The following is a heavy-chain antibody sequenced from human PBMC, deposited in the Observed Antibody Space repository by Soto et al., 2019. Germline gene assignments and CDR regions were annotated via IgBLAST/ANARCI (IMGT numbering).Heavy chain of an antibody. J-gene: IGHJ4*02. CDR3: ATSPGFGGYYVV. V-gene: IGHV1-69*13. D-gene: IGHD3-10*02. CDR1: GGTFSSYA. CDR2: IIPIFGTA. Sequence: SVKVSCKASGGTFSSYAISWVRQAPGQGLEWMGGIIPIFGTANYARKFQGRVTITADESTSTAYMELTSLTSQDTAVYYCATSPGFGGYYVVWGQGTPVTVSS.